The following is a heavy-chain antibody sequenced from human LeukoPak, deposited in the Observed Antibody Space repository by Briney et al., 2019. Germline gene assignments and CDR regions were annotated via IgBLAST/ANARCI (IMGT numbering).Heavy chain of an antibody. Sequence: GGSLRLSCAASGFTFSSYGITWVRQAPGKGLEWVSTISATGGSTYYADSAKGRFTISRDNSKDTLYLQMNSLRAEDTAVYYCAKDQWAARPNDAFDIWGQGTMVTVSS. D-gene: IGHD6-6*01. CDR2: ISATGGST. V-gene: IGHV3-23*01. J-gene: IGHJ3*02. CDR3: AKDQWAARPNDAFDI. CDR1: GFTFSSYG.